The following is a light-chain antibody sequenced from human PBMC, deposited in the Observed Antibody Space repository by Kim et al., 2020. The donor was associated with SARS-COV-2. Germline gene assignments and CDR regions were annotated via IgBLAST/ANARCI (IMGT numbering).Light chain of an antibody. CDR2: AAS. V-gene: IGKV1-27*01. Sequence: DIQMTQSPSSLSASVGDRVTITCRASQGISKYLAWYQQKPGKVPKLLIYAASTLQSGVPSRFSGSGSGTDFTLTISSLQPEDVATYYCQKYNSDPLTFGGGTKVDIK. J-gene: IGKJ4*01. CDR1: QGISKY. CDR3: QKYNSDPLT.